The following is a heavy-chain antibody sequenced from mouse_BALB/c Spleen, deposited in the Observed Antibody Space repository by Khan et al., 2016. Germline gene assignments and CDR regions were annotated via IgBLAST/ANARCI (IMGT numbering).Heavy chain of an antibody. V-gene: IGHV10-1*02. J-gene: IGHJ4*01. CDR2: IRSKSNNYAT. CDR3: VGYDYDY. CDR1: GFTFNTYA. Sequence: EVELVESGGGLVQPKGSLKLSCAASGFTFNTYAMNWVRQAPGKGLEWVARIRSKSNNYATYYADSVKDRFTIYRDDSQSMLYLQMNNLKTEDTAMYYCVGYDYDYWGQGTSVTVSS. D-gene: IGHD2-4*01.